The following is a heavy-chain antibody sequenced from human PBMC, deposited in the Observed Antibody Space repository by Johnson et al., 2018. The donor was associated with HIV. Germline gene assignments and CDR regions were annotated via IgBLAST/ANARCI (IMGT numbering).Heavy chain of an antibody. J-gene: IGHJ3*02. V-gene: IGHV3-33*08. Sequence: QMQLVESGGGLVQPGGSLRLSCAASGFTFSSFGMHWVRQAPGKGLVWMAVIRYDGSNKYYADSVKGRFTISRDNSKNTLYLQMNSLRAEDTAVYYCAILPYYYDSSGYYHDDAFDIWGQGTMVTVSS. CDR3: AILPYYYDSSGYYHDDAFDI. D-gene: IGHD3-22*01. CDR2: IRYDGSNK. CDR1: GFTFSSFG.